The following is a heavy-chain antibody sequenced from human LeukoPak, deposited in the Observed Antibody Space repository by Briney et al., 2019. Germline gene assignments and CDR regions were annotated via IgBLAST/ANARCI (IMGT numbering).Heavy chain of an antibody. Sequence: SVKVSCKASGGTFSSYAISWVRQAPGQGLEWMGGIIPIFGTANYAQKFQGRVTITTDESTSTAYMELRSLRSEDTAVYYCARGRWLPWYFDYWGQGTLVTVSS. CDR2: IIPIFGTA. D-gene: IGHD5-24*01. CDR1: GGTFSSYA. J-gene: IGHJ4*02. CDR3: ARGRWLPWYFDY. V-gene: IGHV1-69*05.